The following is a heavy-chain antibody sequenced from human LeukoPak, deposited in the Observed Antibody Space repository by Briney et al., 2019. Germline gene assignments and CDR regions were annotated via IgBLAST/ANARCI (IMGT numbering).Heavy chain of an antibody. D-gene: IGHD3-22*01. CDR2: IIPIFGTA. CDR3: ARHYYDSSGYFIRYWYFDL. V-gene: IGHV1-69*13. CDR1: GYTFTHYA. Sequence: SVKVSCKASGYTFTHYAVHWVRQAPGQGLEWMGGIIPIFGTANYAQKFQGRVTITVDESTSTAYMELSSLRSEDTAVYYCARHYYDSSGYFIRYWYFDLWGRGTLVTVSS. J-gene: IGHJ2*01.